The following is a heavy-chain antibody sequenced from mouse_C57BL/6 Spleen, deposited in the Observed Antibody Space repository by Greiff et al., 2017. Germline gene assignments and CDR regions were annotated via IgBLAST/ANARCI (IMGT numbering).Heavy chain of an antibody. CDR1: GYTFTSYW. Sequence: QVQLQQPGAELVRPGSSVKLSCKASGYTFTSYWMDWVKQRPGQGLEWIGNIYPSDSETHYNQKFKDKATLTVDESSSTAYMQLSSLTSEDSAVYYCARGEGIYYYGSSYYFDYWGQGTTLTVSS. D-gene: IGHD1-1*01. V-gene: IGHV1-61*01. CDR3: ARGEGIYYYGSSYYFDY. J-gene: IGHJ2*01. CDR2: IYPSDSET.